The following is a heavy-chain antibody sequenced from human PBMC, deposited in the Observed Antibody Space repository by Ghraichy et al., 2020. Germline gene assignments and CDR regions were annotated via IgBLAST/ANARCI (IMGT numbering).Heavy chain of an antibody. CDR1: GFTFSSYS. J-gene: IGHJ3*02. V-gene: IGHV3-21*01. CDR3: ATIGYCSSTSCYAIDAFDI. Sequence: LSLTCAASGFTFSSYSMNWVRQAPGKGLEWVSSISSSSSYIYYADSVKGRFTISRDNAKNSLYLQMNSLRAEDTAVYYCATIGYCSSTSCYAIDAFDIWGQGTMVTVSS. CDR2: ISSSSSYI. D-gene: IGHD2-2*01.